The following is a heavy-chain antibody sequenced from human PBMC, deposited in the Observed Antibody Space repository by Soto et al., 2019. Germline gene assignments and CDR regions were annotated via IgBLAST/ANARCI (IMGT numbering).Heavy chain of an antibody. Sequence: VQLVASGGGFVQPGGSLRRSWAASGITVSNNYMNWVRQAPGKGLECVALIYSNGDTRYADSVKGRLTISRDNAKNTVSLQMNSLRAEDTAVDYCARDPPGIAAAGGGWGQGTTVTVSS. CDR3: ARDPPGIAAAGGG. CDR1: GITVSNNY. CDR2: IYSNGDT. V-gene: IGHV3-66*01. J-gene: IGHJ6*02. D-gene: IGHD6-13*01.